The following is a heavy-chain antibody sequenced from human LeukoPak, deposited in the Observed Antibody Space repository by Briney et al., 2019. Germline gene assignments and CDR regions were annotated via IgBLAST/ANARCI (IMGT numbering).Heavy chain of an antibody. CDR2: ISGSDGGT. Sequence: PGGSLRLSCAASGFPFTTYAMSWVRQAPGKGLEWVSAISGSDGGTHYADSVKGRFTTSRDNSKNTLYLQMNSLKTEDTAVYYCTTGTEQQWLSLDHWGQGTLVTVSS. V-gene: IGHV3-23*01. CDR1: GFPFTTYA. D-gene: IGHD6-19*01. CDR3: TTGTEQQWLSLDH. J-gene: IGHJ5*02.